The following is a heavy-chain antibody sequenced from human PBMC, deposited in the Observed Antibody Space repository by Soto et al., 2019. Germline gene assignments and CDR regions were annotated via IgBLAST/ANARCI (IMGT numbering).Heavy chain of an antibody. CDR1: GGTFSSYA. CDR3: ARGGDIVVVPAARDYYYGMDV. D-gene: IGHD2-2*01. V-gene: IGHV1-69*01. J-gene: IGHJ6*02. CDR2: IIPIFGRA. Sequence: QVQLVQSGAEVKKPGSSVKVSCKASGGTFSSYAISWVRQAPGQGLEWMGGIIPIFGRANYEKKLQGRVTITGAESTSTAYMELSSLRSEDTAVYCCARGGDIVVVPAARDYYYGMDVWGQGTTVTVSS.